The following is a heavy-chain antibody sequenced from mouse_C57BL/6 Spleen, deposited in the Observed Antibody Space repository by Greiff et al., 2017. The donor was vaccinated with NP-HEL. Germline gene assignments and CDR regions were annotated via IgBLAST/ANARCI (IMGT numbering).Heavy chain of an antibody. CDR3: ARNYGSSYPYWYFDV. D-gene: IGHD1-1*01. J-gene: IGHJ1*03. V-gene: IGHV1-72*01. CDR2: IDPNSGGT. Sequence: QVQLQQPGAELVKPGASVKLSCKASGYTFTSYWMHWVKQRPGRGLEWIGRIDPNSGGTKYNEKFKSKATLTVDKPSSTAYMQLSSLTSEDSAVYYCARNYGSSYPYWYFDVWGTGTTVTASS. CDR1: GYTFTSYW.